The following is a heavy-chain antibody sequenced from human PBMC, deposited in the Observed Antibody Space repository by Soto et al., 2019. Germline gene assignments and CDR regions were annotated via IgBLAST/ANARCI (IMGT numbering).Heavy chain of an antibody. D-gene: IGHD3-3*01. CDR3: ANRAAIFGVVIGTNFDY. Sequence: QITLKESGPTLVKPTQTLTLTCTFSGFSLSTSGVGVGWIRQPPGKSLEWLARIYWDDDKRYSPSLKIRLTTTKDPSKNQVVLTMTNMDPVETATYYCANRAAIFGVVIGTNFDYWGQGTLVTVSS. CDR2: IYWDDDK. J-gene: IGHJ4*02. V-gene: IGHV2-5*02. CDR1: GFSLSTSGVG.